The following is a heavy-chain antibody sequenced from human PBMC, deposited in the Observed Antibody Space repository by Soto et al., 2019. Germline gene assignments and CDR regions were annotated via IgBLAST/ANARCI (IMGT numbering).Heavy chain of an antibody. D-gene: IGHD3-9*01. Sequence: GGSLRLSCAVSGFTFSSYSMNWVRQAPGKGLEWVSYISSSTSTIYYADSLKGRFTISRDNDKNSLYLQMNSLRDEDTAVYYCARGKAHGFYDILTGYKIVPKAVDAFDIWGQGTMVTVSS. CDR1: GFTFSSYS. CDR3: ARGKAHGFYDILTGYKIVPKAVDAFDI. V-gene: IGHV3-48*02. CDR2: ISSSTSTI. J-gene: IGHJ3*02.